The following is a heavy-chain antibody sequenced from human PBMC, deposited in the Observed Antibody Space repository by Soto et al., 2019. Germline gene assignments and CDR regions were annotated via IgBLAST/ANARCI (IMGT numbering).Heavy chain of an antibody. Sequence: QLVETGGGLIQPGTSLTLSCAASGFSVSRNYMTWVRQAPGKGLEWVSFVYSGGATFYADPVKGRFILSRDDSQNTMYLQMNNLRAEDTAVYYCARVPGRLWGRGPLVTVAS. CDR1: GFSVSRNY. CDR2: VYSGGAT. D-gene: IGHD3-10*01. V-gene: IGHV3-53*02. CDR3: ARVPGRL. J-gene: IGHJ4*02.